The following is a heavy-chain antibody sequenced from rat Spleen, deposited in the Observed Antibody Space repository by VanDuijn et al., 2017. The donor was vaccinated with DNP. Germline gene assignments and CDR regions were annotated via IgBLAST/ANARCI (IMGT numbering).Heavy chain of an antibody. Sequence: EVQLVESGGDLVQPGRSLKLSCVASGFTFNNYWMTWIRQVPGKGLEWVASITSSGGSTYYPDSVKGRFTISRDNTKNTLYLQMHSLRSEDTATYYCARHEGNYDGSYYPYWGQGTLVTVAS. D-gene: IGHD1-12*02. V-gene: IGHV5-31*01. CDR3: ARHEGNYDGSYYPY. J-gene: IGHJ3*01. CDR2: ITSSGGST. CDR1: GFTFNNYW.